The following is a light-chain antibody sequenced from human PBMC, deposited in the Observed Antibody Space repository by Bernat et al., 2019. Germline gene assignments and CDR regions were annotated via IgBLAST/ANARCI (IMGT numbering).Light chain of an antibody. V-gene: IGKV1-39*01. CDR2: AAS. J-gene: IGKJ2*01. Sequence: DIQMTQSPSSLSASVGDRVTITCRASQGISSYLNWYQQKPGKAPKLLIYAASSLQSGVPSRFSGSGSGTDFTLTISRLQSEDFATYYCPQSYSTPYAFGQGTKLEIK. CDR1: QGISSY. CDR3: PQSYSTPYA.